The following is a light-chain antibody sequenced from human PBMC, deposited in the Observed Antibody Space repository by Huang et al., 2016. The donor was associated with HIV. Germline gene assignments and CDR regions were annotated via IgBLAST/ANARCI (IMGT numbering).Light chain of an antibody. J-gene: IGKJ5*01. CDR2: STS. CDR3: QQANMYPRS. V-gene: IGKV1-12*01. Sequence: IQLTQSPSSVSASEGVTVRITCRASQDISSWLAWYQQKPREAPTLLIHSTSILQSGVPSRFNGSGSGTDFFLTINSLRPDDFATYYCQQANMYPRSFGQGTRLDIK. CDR1: QDISSW.